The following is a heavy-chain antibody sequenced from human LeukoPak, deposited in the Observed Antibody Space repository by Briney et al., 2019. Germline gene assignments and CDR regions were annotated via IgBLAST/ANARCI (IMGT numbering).Heavy chain of an antibody. CDR3: ARSGGYSSSWSL. Sequence: SETLSLTCTVSGGSISTYYWNWIRQPPGKDLKWIGYISNTGITTYNPSLKSRVTISVDTSKSQFSLKLSSVTAADTAVYYCARSGGYSSSWSLWGQGTLVTVSS. V-gene: IGHV4-59*01. J-gene: IGHJ4*02. D-gene: IGHD6-13*01. CDR1: GGSISTYY. CDR2: ISNTGIT.